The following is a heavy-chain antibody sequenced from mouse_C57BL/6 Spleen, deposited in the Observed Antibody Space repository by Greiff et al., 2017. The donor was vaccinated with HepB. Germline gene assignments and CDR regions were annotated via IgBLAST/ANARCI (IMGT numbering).Heavy chain of an antibody. CDR3: ARQDYFDY. CDR2: INPGSGGT. CDR1: GYAFTNYL. V-gene: IGHV1-54*01. J-gene: IGHJ2*01. Sequence: QVQLQQSGAELVRPGTSVKVSCKASGYAFTNYLIEWVKQRPGQGLEWIGVINPGSGGTNFNEKFKGKATLTADKSSSTAYMQLSSLTSEDSAVYFCARQDYFDYWGQGTTLTVSS.